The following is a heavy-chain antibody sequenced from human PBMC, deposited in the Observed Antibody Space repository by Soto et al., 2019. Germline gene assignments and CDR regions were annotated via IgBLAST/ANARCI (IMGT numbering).Heavy chain of an antibody. V-gene: IGHV3-30*03. CDR1: GFTFSSYG. CDR2: ISYDGSNK. Sequence: QVQLVESGGGVDQPGRSLRLSCAASGFTFSSYGMHWVRQAPGKGLEWVAVISYDGSNKYYADSVKGRFTISRDNSKNTLYLQLNSLRAEDTAVYYCARGYSSSSVGYWGQGTLVTVSS. J-gene: IGHJ4*02. CDR3: ARGYSSSSVGY. D-gene: IGHD6-6*01.